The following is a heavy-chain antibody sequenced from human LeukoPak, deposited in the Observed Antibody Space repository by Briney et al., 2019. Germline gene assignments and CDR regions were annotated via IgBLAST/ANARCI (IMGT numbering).Heavy chain of an antibody. CDR2: INPNSGGT. Sequence: ASVKVSCKASGYTFTGYYMHWVRQAPGQGLEWMGWINPNSGGTNYAQKFQGRVTMTRDTSITTAYMELSRLSSDDTAVYYCARHPGKVTNDWYFDIWGRGTLVTVSS. D-gene: IGHD4-23*01. J-gene: IGHJ2*01. CDR1: GYTFTGYY. V-gene: IGHV1-2*02. CDR3: ARHPGKVTNDWYFDI.